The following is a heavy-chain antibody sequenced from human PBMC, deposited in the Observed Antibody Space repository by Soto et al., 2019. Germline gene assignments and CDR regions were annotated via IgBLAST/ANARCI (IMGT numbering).Heavy chain of an antibody. V-gene: IGHV4-59*11. CDR3: ARRWGTYFDF. D-gene: IGHD7-27*01. CDR2: IYYSGST. CDR1: GGNIRNHY. J-gene: IGHJ4*02. Sequence: SQMHPLRNTVSGGNIRNHYWSWIRQPPGKGLEWIGYIYYSGSTDYDPSLKSRVTISVDTSKNQFSLKLSSVTAADTAVYYCARRWGTYFDFWGQGTLVTVSP.